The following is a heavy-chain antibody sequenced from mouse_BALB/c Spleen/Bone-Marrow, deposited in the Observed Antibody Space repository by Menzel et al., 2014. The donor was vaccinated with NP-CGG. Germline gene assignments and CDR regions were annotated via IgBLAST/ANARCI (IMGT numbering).Heavy chain of an antibody. CDR3: PRDIGRFLFDF. D-gene: IGHD3-1*01. J-gene: IGHJ2*01. CDR1: RLTFTDKY. CDR2: IRNQANGYTT. V-gene: IGHV7-3*02. Sequence: DVQLVESGDGLLQPGGSLRLPSATSRLTFTDKYMNCGRQPPGKALVWLGFIRNQANGYTTEYSASVKGRFTISRDNSQSILYLRMNALRAEDIATYYRPRDIGRFLFDFFREVTTLASSS.